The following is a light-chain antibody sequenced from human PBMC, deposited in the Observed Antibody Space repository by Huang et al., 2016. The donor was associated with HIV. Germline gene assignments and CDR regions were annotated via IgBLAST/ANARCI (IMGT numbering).Light chain of an antibody. Sequence: EIVMTQSPGTLSVSPGERATLSCRASQSVRSNLAWYQQKPGQAPRLLIYAASTRATGVPAGFSGSGSGTQFTLSISSLQSEDFAVYYCQQYDNWPPFTFGPGTKVDIK. V-gene: IGKV3-15*01. J-gene: IGKJ3*01. CDR3: QQYDNWPPFT. CDR2: AAS. CDR1: QSVRSN.